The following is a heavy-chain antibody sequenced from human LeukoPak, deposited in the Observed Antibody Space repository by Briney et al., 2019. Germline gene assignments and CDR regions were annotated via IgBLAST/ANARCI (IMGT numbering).Heavy chain of an antibody. Sequence: AGSLRVSCAASGFSLSRMSWVRQAPGKGPEGVANIEQKGNEKDHVDSVKGRFTISRDNAKNSLYLQMNSLRAEDTAVYYCARLNYDFWSGVWEGYYMDVWGKGTTVTVSS. CDR1: GFSLSR. V-gene: IGHV3-7*01. CDR2: IEQKGNEK. CDR3: ARLNYDFWSGVWEGYYMDV. D-gene: IGHD3-3*01. J-gene: IGHJ6*03.